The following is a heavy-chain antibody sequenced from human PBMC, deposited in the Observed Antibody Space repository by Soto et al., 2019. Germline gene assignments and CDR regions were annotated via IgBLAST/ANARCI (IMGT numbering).Heavy chain of an antibody. Sequence: ETLSLTCTVSGGSISSYYWSWIRQPPGKGLEWIGYMYYSGSTNYNPSLKSRVTISVDTSKKQFSLKLRSVTAADTTVYYCARVRLLGSGYYGMDVWGQGTTVTVSS. CDR2: MYYSGST. CDR1: GGSISSYY. V-gene: IGHV4-59*01. J-gene: IGHJ6*02. D-gene: IGHD2-15*01. CDR3: ARVRLLGSGYYGMDV.